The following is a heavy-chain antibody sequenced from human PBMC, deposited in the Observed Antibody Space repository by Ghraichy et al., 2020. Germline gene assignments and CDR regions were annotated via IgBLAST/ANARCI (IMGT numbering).Heavy chain of an antibody. J-gene: IGHJ5*02. D-gene: IGHD2-2*01. CDR3: AREISECSSTSCYSRFDP. V-gene: IGHV3-33*01. Sequence: GGSLRLSCAASGFTFSSYGMHWVRQAPGKGLEWVAVIWYDGSNKYYADSVKGRFTISRDNSKNTLYLQMNSLRAEDTAVYYCAREISECSSTSCYSRFDPWGQGTLVTVSS. CDR2: IWYDGSNK. CDR1: GFTFSSYG.